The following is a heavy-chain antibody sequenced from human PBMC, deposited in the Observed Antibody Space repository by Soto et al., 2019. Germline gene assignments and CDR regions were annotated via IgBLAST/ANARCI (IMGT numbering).Heavy chain of an antibody. CDR1: GLTFTRYA. CDR3: AKATTYSYDTDAFDF. CDR2: ISASGGST. J-gene: IGHJ3*01. D-gene: IGHD3-22*01. V-gene: IGHV3-23*01. Sequence: EVQLLATGGGLGQPGGSRSLSCPASGLTFTRYAMGWVRQPPGKGLRGVAGISASGGSTYYGPSVKGRFTISRDSSKNTLHLQIDSLRGEDTAIYYCAKATTYSYDTDAFDFWGHGTMVTVS.